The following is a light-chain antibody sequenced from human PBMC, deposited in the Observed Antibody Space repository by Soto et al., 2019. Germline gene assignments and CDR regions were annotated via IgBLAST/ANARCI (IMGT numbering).Light chain of an antibody. V-gene: IGKV1-12*01. CDR3: HQGNSFPLT. CDR2: AAN. J-gene: IGKJ4*01. Sequence: DIQMTQSPSSVSASVGDRVTITCRASQDISSWLAWFQQKPGEAPRLLNYAANSLHSGVPSRFRGSGSGTEFTLTISSLQPEDFATYFCHQGNSFPLTFGGGTKVEIK. CDR1: QDISSW.